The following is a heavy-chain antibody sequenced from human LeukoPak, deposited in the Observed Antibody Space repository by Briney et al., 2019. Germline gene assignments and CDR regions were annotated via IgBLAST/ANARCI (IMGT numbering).Heavy chain of an antibody. V-gene: IGHV3-21*01. D-gene: IGHD2-2*02. CDR2: ISTSSRYI. J-gene: IGHJ5*02. CDR3: ARADCSSSTCYMRRSWFDP. CDR1: GFTLSNYD. Sequence: GGSLRLSCAASGFTLSNYDMNWVRQAPGKGLEWVSSISTSSRYIYYKDSVRGRFTISRDDAKNSLYLEMNSLRAEDTAVYYCARADCSSSTCYMRRSWFDPWGQGTLVTVSS.